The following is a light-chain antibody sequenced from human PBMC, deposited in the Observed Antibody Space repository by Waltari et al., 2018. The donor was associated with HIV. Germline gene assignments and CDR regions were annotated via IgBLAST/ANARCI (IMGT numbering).Light chain of an antibody. V-gene: IGLV2-23*01. J-gene: IGLJ3*02. CDR2: EAV. CDR1: SSDVGNYNL. CDR3: CSYGGSSTWV. Sequence: QSMLTQPPSVSGAPGQSITISCTGTSSDVGNYNLVSWYQQYPGKAPKLMIYEAVKRPSGVSNRISAAKSGNTASLTISGLQAEDEADYYCCSYGGSSTWVFGGGTKLTVL.